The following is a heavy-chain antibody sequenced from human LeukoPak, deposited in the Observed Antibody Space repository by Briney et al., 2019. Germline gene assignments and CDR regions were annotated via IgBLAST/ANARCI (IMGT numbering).Heavy chain of an antibody. D-gene: IGHD5-12*01. CDR2: ISYDGSNK. V-gene: IGHV3-30*04. Sequence: QSGGSLRLSCAASGFTFSSYAMHWVRQAPGKGLEWVAVISYDGSNKYYADSVKGRFTISRDNSKNTLYLQMNSLRAEDTAVYYCAKDQIPVATSTAFDYWGQGTLVTVSS. J-gene: IGHJ4*02. CDR1: GFTFSSYA. CDR3: AKDQIPVATSTAFDY.